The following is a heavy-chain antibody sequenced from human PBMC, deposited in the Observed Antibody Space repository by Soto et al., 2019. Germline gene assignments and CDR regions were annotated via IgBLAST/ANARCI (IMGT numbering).Heavy chain of an antibody. CDR3: ARDRSSGGAYSRRWIDP. CDR1: SGSITSSNY. Sequence: SETLSLTCGVSSGSITSSNYWSWVRQPPGKGLEWIGEIYHSGRTHYNPSLKSRVTISVDKSMNQFSLRLTSVTAADTAVYYCARDRSSGGAYSRRWIDPWGQGLLVTVSS. V-gene: IGHV4-4*02. J-gene: IGHJ5*02. CDR2: IYHSGRT. D-gene: IGHD5-12*01.